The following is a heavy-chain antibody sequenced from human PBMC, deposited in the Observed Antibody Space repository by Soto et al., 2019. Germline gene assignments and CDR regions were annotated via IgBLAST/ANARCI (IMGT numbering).Heavy chain of an antibody. J-gene: IGHJ6*02. Sequence: EGQLLESGGGLVQPGGSLRLSCAASGFTFSSYAMSWVRQAPGKGLEWVSAISGSGGSTYYADSVKGRFTISRDNSKNTLYPQMNSLRAEDTAVYYCAKDGYSSSPRDYYGMDVWGQGTTVTVSS. D-gene: IGHD6-6*01. CDR2: ISGSGGST. V-gene: IGHV3-23*01. CDR1: GFTFSSYA. CDR3: AKDGYSSSPRDYYGMDV.